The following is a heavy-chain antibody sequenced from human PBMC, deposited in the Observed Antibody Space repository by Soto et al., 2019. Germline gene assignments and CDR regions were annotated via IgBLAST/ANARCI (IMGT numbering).Heavy chain of an antibody. CDR3: DRTFDYYGMDV. CDR1: GYSIGSGYY. J-gene: IGHJ6*02. Sequence: PSETLSLTCAVSGYSIGSGYYWAWIRQSPGKGLEWIGSIYHAGSVYYNPSLNGRVALSMDTSKNHFSLKLTSVTAADTAVYYCDRTFDYYGMDVWGQGTTVTV. CDR2: IYHAGSV. V-gene: IGHV4-38-2*01.